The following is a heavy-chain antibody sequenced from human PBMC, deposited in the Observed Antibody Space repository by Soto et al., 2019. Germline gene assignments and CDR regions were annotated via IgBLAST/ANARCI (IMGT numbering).Heavy chain of an antibody. Sequence: ITLKESGPTLVKPTQTLTLTCTFSGFSLSTSGVGVGWIRQPPGKALEWLALTYWDDDKRYRPSLKSRLTITNASSKNQVVLTRTNMDPVYTATYYCAHRSMIVLVMDSDGSFDYWGQGTLVTVSS. CDR2: TYWDDDK. J-gene: IGHJ4*02. CDR1: GFSLSTSGVG. V-gene: IGHV2-5*02. D-gene: IGHD3-22*01. CDR3: AHRSMIVLVMDSDGSFDY.